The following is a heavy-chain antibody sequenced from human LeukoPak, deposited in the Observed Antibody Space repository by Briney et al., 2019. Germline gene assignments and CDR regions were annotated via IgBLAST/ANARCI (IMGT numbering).Heavy chain of an antibody. CDR3: ARGYYESIGDY. J-gene: IGHJ4*02. CDR1: GYTFTGYY. V-gene: IGHV1-2*02. Sequence: ASVKVSCKASGYTFTGYYMHWVRQAPGQGLEWMGWINPNGGDTNFAQKFQGRVTMTRDASISTADMELSRLTSDDTAVYYCARGYYESIGDYWGQGTLVTVSS. D-gene: IGHD3-22*01. CDR2: INPNGGDT.